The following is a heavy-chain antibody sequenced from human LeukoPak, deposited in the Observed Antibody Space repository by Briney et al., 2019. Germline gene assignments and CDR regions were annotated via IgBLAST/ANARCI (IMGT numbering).Heavy chain of an antibody. CDR2: IYSGGST. CDR3: ARHYQLLNWFAP. Sequence: PGGSLRLSCAASGFTVISNYMSWVRQAPGKGLEWVAVIYSGGSTYYADSGKGRFTISRHNSKNTPYLKMNSLTAEATALYYCARHYQLLNWFAPWGQGTLVTVSS. V-gene: IGHV3-53*04. J-gene: IGHJ5*02. D-gene: IGHD2-2*01. CDR1: GFTVISNY.